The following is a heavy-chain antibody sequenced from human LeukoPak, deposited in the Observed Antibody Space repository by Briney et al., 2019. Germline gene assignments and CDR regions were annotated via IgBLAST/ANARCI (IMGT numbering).Heavy chain of an antibody. CDR3: ASEGIAAAGTFDY. J-gene: IGHJ4*02. Sequence: SQTLSLTCIVSGGSISSGGYYWSWIRQPPGEGLEWIGYIYDSGYTYYTPSLKSRVTISADRSKNQFSLKLTSVTAADTAVYYCASEGIAAAGTFDYWGQGTLVTVSS. CDR2: IYDSGYT. CDR1: GGSISSGGYY. D-gene: IGHD6-13*01. V-gene: IGHV4-30-2*01.